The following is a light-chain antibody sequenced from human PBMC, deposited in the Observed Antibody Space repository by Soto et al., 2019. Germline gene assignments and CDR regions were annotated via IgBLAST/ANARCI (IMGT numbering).Light chain of an antibody. CDR3: QKYHSPPQT. V-gene: IGKV4-1*01. CDR1: QSVLYSPNNKNY. Sequence: DIVMTQSPDSLAVSLGERATINCKSSQSVLYSPNNKNYLAWYQQKPGQPPKLLVYWASTRESGVPDRFSGSGSGTNFTLTINRLQAEDVAFYYCQKYHSPPQTFAQGTKVEIK. J-gene: IGKJ1*01. CDR2: WAS.